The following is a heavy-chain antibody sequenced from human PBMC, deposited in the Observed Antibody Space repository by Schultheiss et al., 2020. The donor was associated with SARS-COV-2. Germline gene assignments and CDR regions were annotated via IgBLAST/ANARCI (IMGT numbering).Heavy chain of an antibody. CDR3: AKSDYYGSGSYYNADYYYGMDV. J-gene: IGHJ6*02. CDR1: GFTFSSYG. CDR2: IWYDGSNK. D-gene: IGHD3-10*01. V-gene: IGHV3-33*06. Sequence: GGSLRLSCAASGFTFSSYGMHWVRQAPGKGLEWVAVIWYDGSNKYYADSVKGRFTISRDNSKNTLYLQMNSLRAEDTAVYYCAKSDYYGSGSYYNADYYYGMDVWGQGTTVTVSS.